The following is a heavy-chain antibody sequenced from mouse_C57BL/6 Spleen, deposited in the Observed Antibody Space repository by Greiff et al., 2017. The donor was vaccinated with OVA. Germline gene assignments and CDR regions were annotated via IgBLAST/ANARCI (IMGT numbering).Heavy chain of an antibody. V-gene: IGHV1-50*01. J-gene: IGHJ4*01. CDR3: ARGIGDSAMDY. Sequence: QVQLQQPGAELVKPGASVKLSCKASGYTFTSYWMQWVKQRPGQGLEWIGEIDPSDSYTNYNQKFKGKATLTVDTSSSTAYMQLSSLTSEDSAVYYCARGIGDSAMDYWGQGTSVTVSS. CDR1: GYTFTSYW. D-gene: IGHD2-13*01. CDR2: IDPSDSYT.